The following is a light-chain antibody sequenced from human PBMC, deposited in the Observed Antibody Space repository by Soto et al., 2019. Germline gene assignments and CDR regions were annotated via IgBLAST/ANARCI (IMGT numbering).Light chain of an antibody. V-gene: IGKV3-15*01. CDR3: QQYNNWPRT. J-gene: IGKJ1*01. CDR2: GAS. CDR1: QSVSSD. Sequence: EIVMTQSPATLSVSPGGSATLSCRASQSVSSDLAWYHQKPGQAPRLLIYGASTRATGIPARFSGSGSGTEFTLTINSLQSEDFAVYYCQQYNNWPRTFGQGTKVDIK.